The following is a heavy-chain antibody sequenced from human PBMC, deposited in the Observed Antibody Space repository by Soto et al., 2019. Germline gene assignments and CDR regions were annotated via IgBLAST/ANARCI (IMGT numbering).Heavy chain of an antibody. V-gene: IGHV1-69*08. CDR1: GGTFSRYS. D-gene: IGHD2-2*01. CDR3: AREGRDLETRLVPAAIDGVDV. J-gene: IGHJ6*02. CDR2: IIPIFGIA. Sequence: QVQLVQSGAEVKKPGSSVKVSCKASGGTFSRYSITWVRQAPGHGLEWIGRIIPIFGIASYAQKFQGRVTITADEFTSTAYMELGSLRSDDTAVYYCAREGRDLETRLVPAAIDGVDVWGQGTTGTVSS.